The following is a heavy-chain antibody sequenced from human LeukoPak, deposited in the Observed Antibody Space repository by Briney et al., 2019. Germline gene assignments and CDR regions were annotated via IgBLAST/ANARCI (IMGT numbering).Heavy chain of an antibody. J-gene: IGHJ6*03. D-gene: IGHD4-23*01. Sequence: SETLSLTCTVPGGSISSYYCSWIRQPPGKGLEWIGYIDTSGSTNYNPSLKSRVTISVDTSKTQFSLRLTSVTAADTAVYYCARQTPYYSYMDVWGKGTTVTVSS. CDR2: IDTSGST. CDR3: ARQTPYYSYMDV. V-gene: IGHV4-4*09. CDR1: GGSISSYY.